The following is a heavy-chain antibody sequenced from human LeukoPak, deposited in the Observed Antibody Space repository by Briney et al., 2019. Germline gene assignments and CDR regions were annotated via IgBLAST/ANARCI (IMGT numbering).Heavy chain of an antibody. CDR2: IYHSGST. Sequence: SETLSLTCTVSGGSISSGGYYWGWIWQPPGKGLEWIGSIYHSGSTYYNPSLKSRVTISVDTSKNQFSLKLSSVTAADTAVNYCARMGIVVVAATPSLFDPWGQGTLVTVSS. CDR3: ARMGIVVVAATPSLFDP. CDR1: GGSISSGGYY. D-gene: IGHD2-15*01. V-gene: IGHV4-39*07. J-gene: IGHJ5*02.